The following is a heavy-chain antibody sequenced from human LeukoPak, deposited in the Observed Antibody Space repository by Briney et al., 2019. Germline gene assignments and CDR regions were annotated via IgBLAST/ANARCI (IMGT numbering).Heavy chain of an antibody. CDR3: ARDSADNLD. CDR1: GFTFKSYS. Sequence: GGSLRLSCVASGFTFKSYSMNWVRQAPGKGLEWVSSISSIGNHIYYADSVKGRFTISRDNAKNSLFLQMNSLRADDTAVYFCARDSADNLDWGQVTLVTVSS. CDR2: ISSIGNHI. J-gene: IGHJ4*02. D-gene: IGHD3-9*01. V-gene: IGHV3-21*01.